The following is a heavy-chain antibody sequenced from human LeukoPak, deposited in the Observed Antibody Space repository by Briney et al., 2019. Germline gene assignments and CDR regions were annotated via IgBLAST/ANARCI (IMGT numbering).Heavy chain of an antibody. D-gene: IGHD1-26*01. J-gene: IGHJ5*02. V-gene: IGHV4-39*07. CDR1: GGSISSSSYY. CDR3: ARGKGMVAS. Sequence: SETLSLTCTVSGGSISSSSYYWGWIRQPPGKGLEWIGNIFYSGSTYYNPSLKSRVTISVDTSKNHFSLKLGSVTAADTAVYYCARGKGMVASWGQGTLVSVSS. CDR2: IFYSGST.